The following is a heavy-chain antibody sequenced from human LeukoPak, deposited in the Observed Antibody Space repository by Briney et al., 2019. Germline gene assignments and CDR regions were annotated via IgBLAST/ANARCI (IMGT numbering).Heavy chain of an antibody. CDR2: IYYSGST. CDR3: ARDQMGMNWFDP. J-gene: IGHJ5*02. V-gene: IGHV4-59*01. D-gene: IGHD1-26*01. CDR1: GGSISSYY. Sequence: SETLSLTCTVSGGSISSYYWSWIRQPPGKGLEWMGYIYYSGSTNYNPSLKSRVTISVDTSKDQFSLKLSSVTAADTAVYYCARDQMGMNWFDPWGQGTLVTVSS.